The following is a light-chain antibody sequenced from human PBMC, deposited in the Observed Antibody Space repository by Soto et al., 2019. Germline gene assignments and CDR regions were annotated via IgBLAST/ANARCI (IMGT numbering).Light chain of an antibody. J-gene: IGLJ2*01. CDR1: SSDVGSYNL. CDR3: CTYSGSSTPSV. Sequence: QSALTQPASVSGSPGQSITISCTGTSSDVGSYNLVSWYQQHPGKAPKLMIYEVSKRPSGVSNRFSGSKSGNTASLTISGRQAADEEDYYCCTYSGSSTPSVFGGGTQLTVL. V-gene: IGLV2-23*02. CDR2: EVS.